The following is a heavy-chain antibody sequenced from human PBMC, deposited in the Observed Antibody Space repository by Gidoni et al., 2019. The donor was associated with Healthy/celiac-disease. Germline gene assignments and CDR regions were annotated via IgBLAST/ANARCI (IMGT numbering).Heavy chain of an antibody. D-gene: IGHD2-15*01. CDR3: ARYCSGGSCYSRGGGGDAFDI. J-gene: IGHJ3*02. CDR1: GGSIRSSSYY. V-gene: IGHV4-39*01. Sequence: QLQLQESGPGLVKPSETLSHTCTVSGGSIRSSSYYWGWIRQPPGKGLEWSGSIYYSGSTDYNPSLKSLVTISVDTSKNQFSLKLSSVTAADTAVYYCARYCSGGSCYSRGGGGDAFDIWGQGTMVTVSS. CDR2: IYYSGST.